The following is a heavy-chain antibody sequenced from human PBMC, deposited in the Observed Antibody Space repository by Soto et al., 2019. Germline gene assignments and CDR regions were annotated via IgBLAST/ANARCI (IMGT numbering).Heavy chain of an antibody. CDR2: IRSKAYGGTT. V-gene: IGHV3-49*03. J-gene: IGHJ4*02. D-gene: IGHD4-17*01. CDR3: TSSYGDYLLFDY. Sequence: GGSLRLSCTASGFTFGDYAMSWFRQAPGKGLEWVGFIRSKAYGGTTEYAASVKGRFTISRDDSKSIAYLQMNSLKTEATAVYYCTSSYGDYLLFDYWGQGTLVTVSS. CDR1: GFTFGDYA.